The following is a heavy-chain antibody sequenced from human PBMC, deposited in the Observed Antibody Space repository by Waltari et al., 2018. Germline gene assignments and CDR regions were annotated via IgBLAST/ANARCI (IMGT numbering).Heavy chain of an antibody. CDR2: INPNRGGT. V-gene: IGHV1-2*02. J-gene: IGHJ4*02. CDR1: GYMFTNYS. CDR3: ARRKGYCTSSTCPPVQGYFGY. Sequence: QVQLVQSGAEVKKPGASVKIACKASGYMFTNYSMYWVRQAPGQGLEWMGWINPNRGGTNHAQKFQGRVTMTRDTSISTAYMERTRLRSDDTAVCCCARRKGYCTSSTCPPVQGYFGYWGQGTLVTVSS. D-gene: IGHD2-2*01.